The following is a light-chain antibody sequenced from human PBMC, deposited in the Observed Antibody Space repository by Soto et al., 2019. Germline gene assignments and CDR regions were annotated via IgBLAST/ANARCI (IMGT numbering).Light chain of an antibody. V-gene: IGKV1-5*03. CDR1: QSIIVW. J-gene: IGKJ1*01. Sequence: DIQMTQSPSTLSASAGDRVTITCRASQSIIVWLSCYQHKAGKAPNLLIYKSSRLESGVPSRFSGRGSEKEIPLTISRLQPGDSATYYCQQYNRYSPTFGQGTKVDIK. CDR2: KSS. CDR3: QQYNRYSPT.